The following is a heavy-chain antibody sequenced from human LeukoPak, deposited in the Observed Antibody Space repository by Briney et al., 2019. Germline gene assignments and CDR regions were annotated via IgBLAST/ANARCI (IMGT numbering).Heavy chain of an antibody. J-gene: IGHJ4*02. CDR1: GFTFSNSG. CDR2: ISNSGGST. Sequence: GGSLRLSCTASGFTFSNSGMSWVRQAPGKGLEWVSAISNSGGSTFYADSVKGRFSISRDNSKNTLYLQMNTLRAEDTAVYYCARPPSDYGDYVRLDYWGQGTLVTVSS. V-gene: IGHV3-23*01. D-gene: IGHD4-17*01. CDR3: ARPPSDYGDYVRLDY.